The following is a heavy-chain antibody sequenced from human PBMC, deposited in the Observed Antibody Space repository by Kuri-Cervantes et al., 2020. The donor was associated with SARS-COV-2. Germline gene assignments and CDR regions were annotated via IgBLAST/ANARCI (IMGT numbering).Heavy chain of an antibody. CDR3: ARGVRGSYASFDY. V-gene: IGHV7-4-1*02. J-gene: IGHJ4*02. D-gene: IGHD1-26*01. CDR1: GGTLSTYN. Sequence: ASVKVSCKASGGTLSTYNFSWVRQAPGQGLEWMGWINTNTGNPTYAQGFTGRFVFSLDTSVSTAYLQISSLKAEDTAVYYCARGVRGSYASFDYWGQGTLVTVSS. CDR2: INTNTGNP.